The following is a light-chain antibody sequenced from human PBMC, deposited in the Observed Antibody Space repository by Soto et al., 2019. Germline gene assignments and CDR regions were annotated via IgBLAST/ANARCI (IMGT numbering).Light chain of an antibody. J-gene: IGKJ1*01. CDR2: WAS. CDR3: QQYYSTPWP. CDR1: QSVLYSSNNKNY. Sequence: DVVRTQSPDSLAVSLGERTTINCKSSQSVLYSSNNKNYLAWYQQKPGQPPKLLIYWASTRESGVPDRFSGSGSGTDFTLTISSLQAEDVAVYYCQQYYSTPWPFGQGTKVDNK. V-gene: IGKV4-1*01.